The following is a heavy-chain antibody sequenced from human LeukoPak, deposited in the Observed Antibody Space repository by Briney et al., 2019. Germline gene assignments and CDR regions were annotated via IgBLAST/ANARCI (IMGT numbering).Heavy chain of an antibody. Sequence: SETLSLTCTVSGDSINTYYWSWIRQPPGKGLEWIGYIYYSGKTNYNPSLKSRVSMSVDTSKNQFSLKLSSVTTADTAVYYCARGLIGVVVNSRKYFDLWGRGTLVTVSS. V-gene: IGHV4-59*01. CDR3: ARGLIGVVVNSRKYFDL. CDR2: IYYSGKT. CDR1: GDSINTYY. J-gene: IGHJ2*01. D-gene: IGHD2-21*01.